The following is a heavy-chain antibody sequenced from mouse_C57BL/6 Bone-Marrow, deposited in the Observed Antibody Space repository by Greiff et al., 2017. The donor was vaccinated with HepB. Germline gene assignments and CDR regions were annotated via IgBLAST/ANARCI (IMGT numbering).Heavy chain of an antibody. V-gene: IGHV1-76*01. CDR2: IYPGSGNT. D-gene: IGHD6-2*01. J-gene: IGHJ1*03. CDR3: ARNRLLWYFDV. CDR1: GYTFTDYY. Sequence: QVQLQQSGAELVRPGASVKLSCKASGYTFTDYYINWVKQRPGQGLEWIARIYPGSGNTYYNEKFKGKATLTAEKSSSTAYMQLSSLTSEDSAVYFCARNRLLWYFDVWGTGTTVTVSS.